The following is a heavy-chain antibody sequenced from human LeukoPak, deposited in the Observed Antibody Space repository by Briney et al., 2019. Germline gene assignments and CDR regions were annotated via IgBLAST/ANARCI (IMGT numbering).Heavy chain of an antibody. J-gene: IGHJ4*02. CDR3: AKEAYYHLSAAHPGDY. CDR1: GFTFSSYG. V-gene: IGHV3-30*18. D-gene: IGHD3-3*02. CDR2: ISYDRSNK. Sequence: GGSLRLSCAASGFTFSSYGIHWVRQAPGKGLEWVAVISYDRSNKYYADSVKGRFTVSRDNSKNTLYLQMNSLRGEDTAVYYCAKEAYYHLSAAHPGDYWGQGTLVTVSS.